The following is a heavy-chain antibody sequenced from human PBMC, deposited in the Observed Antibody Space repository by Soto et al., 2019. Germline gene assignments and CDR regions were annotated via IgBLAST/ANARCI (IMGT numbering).Heavy chain of an antibody. D-gene: IGHD3-3*01. V-gene: IGHV4-30-4*01. J-gene: IGHJ4*02. CDR3: ARAVEWLHVSIDY. CDR1: GGSISSGDYY. CDR2: IYYSGST. Sequence: SETLSLTCTVSGGSISSGDYYWSWIRQPPGKGLEWIGYIYYSGSTYYNPSLKSRVTISVDTSKNQFSLKLSSVAAADTAVYYCARAVEWLHVSIDYWGQGTLVTVSS.